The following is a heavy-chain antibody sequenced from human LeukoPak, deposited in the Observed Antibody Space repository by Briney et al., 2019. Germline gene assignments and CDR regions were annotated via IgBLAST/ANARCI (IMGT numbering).Heavy chain of an antibody. J-gene: IGHJ4*02. CDR1: GFAFTGST. D-gene: IGHD1-26*01. Sequence: GGSLKLSCAASGFAFTGSTMHWVRQASGKGLEWVGRIRSKANSYATAYAASVTGRFTISRDDSKNTAYLQMNSLKTEDTAVYCCARRGRSGGGGVEYWGQGTLVTVSS. CDR2: IRSKANSYAT. V-gene: IGHV3-73*01. CDR3: ARRGRSGGGGVEY.